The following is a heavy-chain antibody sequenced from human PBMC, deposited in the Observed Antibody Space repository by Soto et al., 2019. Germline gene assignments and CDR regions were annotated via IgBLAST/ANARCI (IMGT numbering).Heavy chain of an antibody. V-gene: IGHV1-69*01. Sequence: QVQLVQSGAEVKKPGSSVKVSCKASGGTFSSYAISWVRQAPGQGLEWMGGIIPIFGTANYAQKFQGRVTITADEPTSTAYMELSSLRSEDTAVYYCASQYSSSTYYYHYGMDVWGQGTTVTVSS. CDR3: ASQYSSSTYYYHYGMDV. D-gene: IGHD6-6*01. J-gene: IGHJ6*02. CDR2: IIPIFGTA. CDR1: GGTFSSYA.